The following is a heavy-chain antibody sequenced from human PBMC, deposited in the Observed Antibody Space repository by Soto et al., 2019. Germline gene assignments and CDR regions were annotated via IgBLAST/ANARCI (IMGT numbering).Heavy chain of an antibody. CDR3: ARDWSRYYDNSGLIWFY. CDR1: VYRFRGYG. V-gene: IGHV1-18*04. Sequence: XSVNVSCKASVYRFRGYGISWVRQAPGQGLEWVGWISAYNGDTHDAPKFQDRITLTTETSTDTAYMELRSLRLDDTAVYYCARDWSRYYDNSGLIWFYWGQGSLVTVSS. J-gene: IGHJ4*02. D-gene: IGHD3-22*01. CDR2: ISAYNGDT.